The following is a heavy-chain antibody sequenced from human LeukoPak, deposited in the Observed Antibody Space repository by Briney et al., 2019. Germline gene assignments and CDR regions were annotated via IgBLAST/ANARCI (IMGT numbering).Heavy chain of an antibody. CDR1: GFTFSSYS. CDR2: IRYGRSNI. CDR3: AKDPPLRWFGELLEPYGMDV. Sequence: GGSLRLSCAASGFTFSSYSMHWVRQAPGKGLEWVAFIRYGRSNIYYADSVKGRFTISRDNSKNTLYLQMNSLRAEDTAVYYCAKDPPLRWFGELLEPYGMDVWGQGTTVTVSS. V-gene: IGHV3-30*02. J-gene: IGHJ6*02. D-gene: IGHD3-10*01.